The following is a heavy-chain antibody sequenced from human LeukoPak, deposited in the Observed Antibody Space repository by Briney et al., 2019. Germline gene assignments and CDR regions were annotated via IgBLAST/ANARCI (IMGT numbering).Heavy chain of an antibody. V-gene: IGHV1-8*01. CDR1: GYTFTSYD. D-gene: IGHD2-8*01. CDR2: MNPNSGNT. CDR3: ARGLYGKTYYYYYCMDV. Sequence: ASVKVSCKASGYTFTSYDINWVRQATGQGLEWMGWMNPNSGNTGYAQKFQGRVTMTRNTSISTAYMELSSLRSEDTAVYYCARGLYGKTYYYYYCMDVWGKGTTVTVSS. J-gene: IGHJ6*03.